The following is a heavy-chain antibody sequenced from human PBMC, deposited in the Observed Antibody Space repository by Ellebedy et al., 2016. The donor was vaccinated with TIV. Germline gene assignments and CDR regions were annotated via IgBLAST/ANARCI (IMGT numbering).Heavy chain of an antibody. CDR2: ITGSGDRT. CDR3: AKDRYSGSYYTIDY. J-gene: IGHJ4*02. D-gene: IGHD1-26*01. V-gene: IGHV3-23*01. CDR1: GFTFSSYA. Sequence: GESLKISXAASGFTFSSYAMSWVRQAPGKGLEWVSTITGSGDRTYDADSVKGRFTVSRDNSKNTLYLQMNSLRAEDTALYYCAKDRYSGSYYTIDYWGQGTLVTVSS.